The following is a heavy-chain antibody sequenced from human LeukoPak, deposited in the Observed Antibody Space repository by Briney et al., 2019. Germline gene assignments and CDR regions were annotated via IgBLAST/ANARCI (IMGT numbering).Heavy chain of an antibody. CDR3: ARETGSSGYYYGY. V-gene: IGHV1-2*02. CDR2: INPNSGGT. D-gene: IGHD3-22*01. J-gene: IGHJ4*02. CDR1: GYTFTGYY. Sequence: ASVKVSCKASGYTFTGYYMHWVRQATGQGLEWMGWINPNSGGTNYAQKFQGRVTMTRDTSISTAYMELSRLRSDDTAVYYCARETGSSGYYYGYWGQGTLVTVSS.